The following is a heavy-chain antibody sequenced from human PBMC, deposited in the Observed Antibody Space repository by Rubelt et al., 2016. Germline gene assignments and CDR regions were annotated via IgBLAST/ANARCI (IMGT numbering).Heavy chain of an antibody. CDR2: INPNSGGT. V-gene: IGHV1-18*01. CDR3: ARVRFGDSWFDP. Sequence: INPNSGGTNYAQKFQGRVTMTTDTSTSTAYMELRSLRSDDTAVYYCARVRFGDSWFDPWGQGTLVTVSS. J-gene: IGHJ5*02. D-gene: IGHD3-10*01.